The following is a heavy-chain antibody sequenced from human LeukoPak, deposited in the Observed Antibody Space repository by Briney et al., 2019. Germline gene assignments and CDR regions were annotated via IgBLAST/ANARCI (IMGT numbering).Heavy chain of an antibody. D-gene: IGHD3-16*01. CDR2: IIPIFGTA. CDR3: ASEEGDDAFDI. Sequence: SVRVSCKASGGTFSSYAISWVRQAPGQGLEWMGGIIPIFGTANYAQKFQGRVTITADESTSTAYMELSSLRSEDTAVYYCASEEGDDAFDIWGQGTMVTVSS. J-gene: IGHJ3*02. V-gene: IGHV1-69*01. CDR1: GGTFSSYA.